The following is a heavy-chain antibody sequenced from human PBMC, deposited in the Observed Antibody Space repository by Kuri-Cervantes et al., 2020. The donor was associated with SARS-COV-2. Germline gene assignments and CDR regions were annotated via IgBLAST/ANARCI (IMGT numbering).Heavy chain of an antibody. D-gene: IGHD2-8*01. Sequence: ETLSLTCAASGFTFSGHWIHWVRQAPGKGLVWVSRINPDGSYTNNADSVKGRFTLSRDNAKNTLYLQMNSLRAEDTAVYYCARMKGMVYANYGMDVWGQGTTVTVSS. J-gene: IGHJ6*02. CDR1: GFTFSGHW. V-gene: IGHV3-74*01. CDR3: ARMKGMVYANYGMDV. CDR2: INPDGSYT.